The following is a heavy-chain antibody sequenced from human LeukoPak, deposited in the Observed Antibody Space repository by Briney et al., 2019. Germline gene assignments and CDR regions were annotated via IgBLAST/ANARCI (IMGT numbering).Heavy chain of an antibody. D-gene: IGHD3-3*01. Sequence: GGSLRLSCAASGFTLSSYAMTWVRQPPGKGLEWVSAISGSGGSTYYADSVKGRFTISRDNSKNTLYLQMNSLRAEDTAVYYCAEGGGYDFWSGYRYFDYWGQGTLVTVSS. CDR2: ISGSGGST. V-gene: IGHV3-23*01. J-gene: IGHJ4*02. CDR3: AEGGGYDFWSGYRYFDY. CDR1: GFTLSSYA.